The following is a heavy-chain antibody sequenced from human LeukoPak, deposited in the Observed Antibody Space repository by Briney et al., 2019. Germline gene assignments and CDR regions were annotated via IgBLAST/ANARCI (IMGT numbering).Heavy chain of an antibody. CDR3: ARDSAGNDY. CDR2: IKQDGSEK. D-gene: IGHD6-13*01. J-gene: IGHJ4*02. CDR1: GFTFSTYW. Sequence: GGSLRLSCAASGFTFSTYWVSWVRQAPGKGLEWVANIKQDGSEKYYVDSVKGRFTISRDNAKNSLYLQMNSLRAEDTAMYYCARDSAGNDYWGQGTLVTVSS. V-gene: IGHV3-7*01.